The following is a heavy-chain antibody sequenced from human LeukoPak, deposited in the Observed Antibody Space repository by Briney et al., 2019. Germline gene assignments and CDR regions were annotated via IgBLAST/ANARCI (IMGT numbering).Heavy chain of an antibody. CDR1: GDGFDNYW. J-gene: IGHJ5*02. CDR2: IHPSSSAT. D-gene: IGHD4/OR15-4a*01. V-gene: IGHV5-51*01. Sequence: GESLKISCRVSGDGFDNYWIGWVRHMSGEGLQWVAIIHPSSSATHYSPSFQGRVSISADKAITTAYLQWNSLRTSDTALYFCARRAHLAQLGADWFDPWGQGTLVTVSS. CDR3: ARRAHLAQLGADWFDP.